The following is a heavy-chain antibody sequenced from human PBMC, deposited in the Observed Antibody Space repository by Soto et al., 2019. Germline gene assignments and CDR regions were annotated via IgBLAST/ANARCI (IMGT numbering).Heavy chain of an antibody. D-gene: IGHD3-22*01. Sequence: SETLSLTCAVYGGSFSGYYWSWIRQPPGKGLEWIGYIYYSGSTNYNPSLKSRVTISVDTSKNQFSLKLSSVTAADTAVYYCARANTYYYDSSGYSIFDYWGQGTLVTVSS. V-gene: IGHV4-59*01. CDR2: IYYSGST. CDR1: GGSFSGYY. J-gene: IGHJ4*02. CDR3: ARANTYYYDSSGYSIFDY.